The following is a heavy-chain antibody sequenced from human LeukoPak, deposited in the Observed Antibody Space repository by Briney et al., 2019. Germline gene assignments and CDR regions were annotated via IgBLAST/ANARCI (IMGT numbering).Heavy chain of an antibody. Sequence: GASVTVSFKASGYTFTVYYMHWVRQAPGQGLEWMGWINPNSGGTNYAQKFQGRVTMTRDTSISTAYMELSRLRSDDTAVYYCARSGYCSSTSCYAGSWFDPWGQGTLVTVSS. D-gene: IGHD2-2*03. CDR1: GYTFTVYY. V-gene: IGHV1-2*02. CDR2: INPNSGGT. J-gene: IGHJ5*02. CDR3: ARSGYCSSTSCYAGSWFDP.